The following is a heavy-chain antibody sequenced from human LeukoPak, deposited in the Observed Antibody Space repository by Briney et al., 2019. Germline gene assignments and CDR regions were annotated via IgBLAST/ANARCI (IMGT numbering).Heavy chain of an antibody. J-gene: IGHJ4*02. Sequence: GGSLRLSCAASGFTFSSYAMSWVRQAPGKGLEWVSAISGSGGSTYYAGSVKGRFTISRDNSKNTLYLQMNSLRAEDTAVYYCAKDSLGSGSYYTYWGQGTLVTVSS. V-gene: IGHV3-23*01. CDR3: AKDSLGSGSYYTY. CDR1: GFTFSSYA. D-gene: IGHD3-10*01. CDR2: ISGSGGST.